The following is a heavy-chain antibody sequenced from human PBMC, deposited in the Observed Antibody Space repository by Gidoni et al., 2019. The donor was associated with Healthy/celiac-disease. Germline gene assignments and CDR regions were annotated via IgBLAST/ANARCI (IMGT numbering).Heavy chain of an antibody. CDR2: FSSVGDKT. J-gene: IGHJ4*02. CDR1: GFAFSAYA. Sequence: EVQLLESGGGLVQPGGSLRLSCAASGFAFSAYAMIWVRQAPGKGMEWVSTFSSVGDKTYYADSVKGRFSISRDNSKNMLHLQMNSLRADDTAVYYCAKDQGIDPAGTLWDNWGQGTLVTVSS. D-gene: IGHD2-2*01. CDR3: AKDQGIDPAGTLWDN. V-gene: IGHV3-23*01.